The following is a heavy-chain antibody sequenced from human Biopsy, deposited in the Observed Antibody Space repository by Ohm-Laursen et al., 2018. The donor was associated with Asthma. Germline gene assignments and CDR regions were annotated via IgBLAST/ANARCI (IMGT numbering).Heavy chain of an antibody. CDR3: ARAVDYSHYYGIDV. Sequence: ASESPFCKTSGYTVNSAGITWARQAPGQWLEWMGWISVYKGNTKVAQKLQDRVTMITDTSTSTAYMELRSLRSDDTAVYFCARAVDYSHYYGIDVWGQGTTVTVS. V-gene: IGHV1-18*01. D-gene: IGHD3-10*01. J-gene: IGHJ6*02. CDR1: GYTVNSAG. CDR2: ISVYKGNT.